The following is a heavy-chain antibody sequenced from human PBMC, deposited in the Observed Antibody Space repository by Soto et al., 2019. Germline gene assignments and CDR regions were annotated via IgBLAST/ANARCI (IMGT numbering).Heavy chain of an antibody. V-gene: IGHV3-23*01. CDR3: AKWGVAARHWFDR. D-gene: IGHD6-13*01. CDR2: SSGSGGST. J-gene: IGHJ5*02. CDR1: GFTFSSYA. Sequence: GGSLRLSCAAFGFTFSSYATSWGRHVPGKWLEWVPASSGSGGSTYYADSVKGRFTISRDNSKNTLYLQMNSLRAEDTAVYYCAKWGVAARHWFDRWGQGTLVTVSS.